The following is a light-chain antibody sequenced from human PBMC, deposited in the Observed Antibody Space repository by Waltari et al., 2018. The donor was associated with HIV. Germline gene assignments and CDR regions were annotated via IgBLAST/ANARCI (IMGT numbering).Light chain of an antibody. Sequence: SYELTQPPSVAVSPGQTARITCTGDALPKKYASWYQQKSGQAPVLVIYEDSKRPSGFPERFSASSSGTTSTLTISGAQLEDEAAYYCYSTDNSGHHRVFGTGTKLTVL. CDR2: EDS. V-gene: IGLV3-10*01. CDR3: YSTDNSGHHRV. CDR1: ALPKKY. J-gene: IGLJ2*01.